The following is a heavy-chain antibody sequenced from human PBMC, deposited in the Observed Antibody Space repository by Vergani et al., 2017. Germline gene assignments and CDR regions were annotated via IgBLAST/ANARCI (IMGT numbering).Heavy chain of an antibody. CDR3: ATPQTVTTGGMEV. CDR2: VDPEDGET. J-gene: IGHJ6*02. Sequence: EVQLVQSGAEVKKPGATMKISCTVSGYTFTDHYMHWVKQAPGKGLEWMGLVDPEDGETIYAEKFKGRVTIDADTSTDTAHLELGSLRSEDTAVYYCATPQTVTTGGMEVWVQGTTVIVSS. D-gene: IGHD4-17*01. V-gene: IGHV1-69-2*01. CDR1: GYTFTDHY.